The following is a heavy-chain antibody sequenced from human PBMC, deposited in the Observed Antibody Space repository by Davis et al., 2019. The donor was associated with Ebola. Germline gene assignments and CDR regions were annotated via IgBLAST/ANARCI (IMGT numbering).Heavy chain of an antibody. CDR1: GFTFSSYW. V-gene: IGHV3-7*03. Sequence: GESLKISCAASGFTFSSYWMSWVRQAPGKGLEWVANIKQDGSEKYYVDSVKGRFTISRDNAKNSLYLHMNSLTSDDTALYYCGKADCGGDCRVVDYWGQGTLVTVSS. J-gene: IGHJ4*02. D-gene: IGHD2-21*02. CDR2: IKQDGSEK. CDR3: GKADCGGDCRVVDY.